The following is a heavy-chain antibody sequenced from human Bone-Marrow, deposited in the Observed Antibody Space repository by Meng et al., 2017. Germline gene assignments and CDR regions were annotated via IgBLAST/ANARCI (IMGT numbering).Heavy chain of an antibody. D-gene: IGHD5-18*01. J-gene: IGHJ4*02. CDR1: GGSIRARSYY. V-gene: IGHV4-39*01. CDR2: IYYFGDT. CDR3: ARHKGNSYGYLYFDY. Sequence: QLQLQESGPGLVKPSETLSPTCTVPGGSIRARSYYWGWIRQPPGKGLEWIGSIYYFGDTFYSPSLRSRVTISVDTSKNQFSLKLSSVTAADTAVFYCARHKGNSYGYLYFDYWGQGILVTVSS.